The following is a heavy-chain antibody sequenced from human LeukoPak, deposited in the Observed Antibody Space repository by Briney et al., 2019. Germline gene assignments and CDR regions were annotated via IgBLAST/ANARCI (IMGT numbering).Heavy chain of an antibody. J-gene: IGHJ4*02. V-gene: IGHV3-20*04. D-gene: IGHD1-26*01. CDR3: ARVNSRCGYSGGDYYFDC. CDR2: INWNGGST. Sequence: GGSLRLSCAASGFTFDDYAMSWVRQAPGKGLEWVSGINWNGGSTGYADSVKGRFTISRDNAKNSLYLQMNSLRAEDTAVYYCARVNSRCGYSGGDYYFDCWGQGTLVTVSS. CDR1: GFTFDDYA.